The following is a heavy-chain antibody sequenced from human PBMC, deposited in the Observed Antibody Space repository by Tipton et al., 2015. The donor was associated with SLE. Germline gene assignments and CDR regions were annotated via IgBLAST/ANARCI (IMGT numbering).Heavy chain of an antibody. CDR1: GYYISSGYY. J-gene: IGHJ3*02. CDR2: IYHSGST. D-gene: IGHD2-8*01. CDR3: ARVTLGYCSDGVCYPDGFDI. V-gene: IGHV4-38-2*01. Sequence: TLSLTCAVSGYYISSGYYWGWIRQPPGKGLEWIGSIYHSGSTYYNPSLKSRVTISVDTSKNQFSLNLSSVTAADTAVYYCARVTLGYCSDGVCYPDGFDIWGQGTMVTVSS.